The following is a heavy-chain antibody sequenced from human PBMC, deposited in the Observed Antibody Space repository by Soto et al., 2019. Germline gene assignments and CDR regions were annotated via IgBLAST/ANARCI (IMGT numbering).Heavy chain of an antibody. CDR1: GGSISSGYYY. J-gene: IGHJ3*01. Sequence: SETLSLTCSVSGGSISSGYYYWSWIRQPPGKGLEWIGYIYDSGITNYTPSLKGRVTMSLDRSNNQVSLKLSSVTAADTAVYFCARDVAHGYTENVWGQGTMVTVSS. CDR3: ARDVAHGYTENV. D-gene: IGHD5-18*01. CDR2: IYDSGIT. V-gene: IGHV4-30-4*01.